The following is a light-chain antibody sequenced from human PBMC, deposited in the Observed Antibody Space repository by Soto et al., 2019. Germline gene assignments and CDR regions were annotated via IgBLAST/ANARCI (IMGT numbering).Light chain of an antibody. J-gene: IGKJ4*01. V-gene: IGKV1-9*01. Sequence: DVQLTDSPSFLAASAWDRLTITCRASQDIKRFLAWYQQKPGKAPKLLIYTISTLQSGVPSRFSGSGSGTEFTLTISSLQPDDFATDYCQQVNTYPVTFGGGTKVDIK. CDR2: TIS. CDR1: QDIKRF. CDR3: QQVNTYPVT.